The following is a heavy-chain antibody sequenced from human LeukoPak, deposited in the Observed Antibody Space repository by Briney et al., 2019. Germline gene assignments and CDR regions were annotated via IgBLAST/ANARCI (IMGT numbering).Heavy chain of an antibody. CDR1: GFTFSIYS. V-gene: IGHV3-21*01. D-gene: IGHD6-13*01. J-gene: IGHJ4*02. CDR2: ISSSSSYI. CDR3: ARWAQNAAGIDY. Sequence: GGSLRLSCAASGFTFSIYSMNWVRQAPGKGLEWVSSISSSSSYIYYADSVKGRFTISRDNAKNSLYLQMNSLRAEDTAVYYCARWAQNAAGIDYWGQGTLVTVSS.